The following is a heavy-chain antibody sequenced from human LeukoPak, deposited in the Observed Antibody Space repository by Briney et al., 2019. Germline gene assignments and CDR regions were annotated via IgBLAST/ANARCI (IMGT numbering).Heavy chain of an antibody. CDR1: GGSISSYY. D-gene: IGHD5-18*01. Sequence: SETLSLTCTVSGGSISSYYWSWIRQPAGKGLEWIGRIYTSGSTNYNPSLKGRVTMSVDTSKNQFSLKLSSVTAADTAVYYCARGRYSYGYYFDYWGQGTLVTVSS. CDR2: IYTSGST. V-gene: IGHV4-4*07. CDR3: ARGRYSYGYYFDY. J-gene: IGHJ4*02.